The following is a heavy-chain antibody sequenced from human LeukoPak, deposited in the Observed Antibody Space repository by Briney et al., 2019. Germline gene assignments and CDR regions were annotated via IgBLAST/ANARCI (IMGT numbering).Heavy chain of an antibody. V-gene: IGHV4-34*01. CDR2: INHSGST. Sequence: PSETLSLTCAVYGGSFSGYYWSWIRQPPGKGLEWIGEINHSGSTNYNPSLKSRVTISVDTSKNQFSLKLSSVTAADTAVYYCARGGYCSSTSCYDYYYYGMDVWGQGTTVTVSS. CDR3: ARGGYCSSTSCYDYYYYGMDV. D-gene: IGHD2-2*03. J-gene: IGHJ6*02. CDR1: GGSFSGYY.